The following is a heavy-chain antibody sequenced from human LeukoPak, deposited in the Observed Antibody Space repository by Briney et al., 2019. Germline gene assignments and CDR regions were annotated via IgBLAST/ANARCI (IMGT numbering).Heavy chain of an antibody. CDR1: GGSISSNSYY. V-gene: IGHV4-39*07. CDR2: LHYSGST. Sequence: PSETLSLICTVSGGSISSNSYYWGWIRQPPGTGLEWIGSLHYSGSTYYNPSLKSRVTISVDRSKNQFSLKLTSVTAADTAVYYCASGYSYGYGTFEYWGQGTLVTVSS. CDR3: ASGYSYGYGTFEY. J-gene: IGHJ4*02. D-gene: IGHD5-18*01.